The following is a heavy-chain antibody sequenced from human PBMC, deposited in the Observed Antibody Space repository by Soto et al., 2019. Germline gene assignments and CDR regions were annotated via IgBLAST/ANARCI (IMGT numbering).Heavy chain of an antibody. J-gene: IGHJ4*02. CDR3: ARASSPGSYSPFDY. Sequence: EVQLVESGGGLVQPGESLRLSCAASGFTFSHYSMNWVRQAPGKGLQWVSYISTRANSIYYADSVKGRFTISRDNAKNSLFLQMNRLRDEDTAVYFCARASSPGSYSPFDYWGQGILVTVSS. V-gene: IGHV3-48*02. CDR1: GFTFSHYS. CDR2: ISTRANSI. D-gene: IGHD1-26*01.